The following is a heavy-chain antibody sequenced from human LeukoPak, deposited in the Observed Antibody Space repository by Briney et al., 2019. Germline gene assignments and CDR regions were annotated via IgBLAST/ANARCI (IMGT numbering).Heavy chain of an antibody. Sequence: ASVKVSCKASGYTFTGYYMHWVRQAPGQGLEWMGWINPNSGGTNYAQKFQGRVTMTRDTSISTAYMELSRLRSDDTAVYYCARLYDILTGNDYWGQGTLVTVSS. V-gene: IGHV1-2*02. CDR2: INPNSGGT. CDR1: GYTFTGYY. D-gene: IGHD3-9*01. J-gene: IGHJ4*02. CDR3: ARLYDILTGNDY.